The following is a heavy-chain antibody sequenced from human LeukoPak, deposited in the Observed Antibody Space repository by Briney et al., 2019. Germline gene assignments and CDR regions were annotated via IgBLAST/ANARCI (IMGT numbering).Heavy chain of an antibody. CDR2: IYPGDSDT. V-gene: IGHV5-51*01. D-gene: IGHD2-15*01. Sequence: GESLKISCKGSGYSFTTYWIGWVRQMPGKGLEWMGVIYPGDSDTRYSPSFQGQVTISADKSISTAYLQWSSLKASDTAMYYCARAKYCSGGSCYAEYWGQGTLVTVSS. CDR3: ARAKYCSGGSCYAEY. J-gene: IGHJ4*02. CDR1: GYSFTTYW.